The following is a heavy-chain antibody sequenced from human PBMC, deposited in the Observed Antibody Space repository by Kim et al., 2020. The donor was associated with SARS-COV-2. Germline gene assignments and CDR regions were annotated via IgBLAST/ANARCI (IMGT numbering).Heavy chain of an antibody. CDR1: GFTFSSYA. J-gene: IGHJ4*02. V-gene: IGHV3-23*01. CDR2: IKGSGGST. Sequence: GGSLRLSCAASGFTFSSYAMSWVRQAPGKGLGWVSAIKGSGGSTYYADSVKGRFTISRDKSKNTLYKQMNSLRAEETAVYYCAKDKWGYYASSGYSRTATVSDYWGQGTLVTVSS. CDR3: AKDKWGYYASSGYSRTATVSDY. D-gene: IGHD3-22*01.